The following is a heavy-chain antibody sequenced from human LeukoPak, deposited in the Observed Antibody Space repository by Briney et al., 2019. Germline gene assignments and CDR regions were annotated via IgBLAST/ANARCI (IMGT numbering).Heavy chain of an antibody. CDR2: IIPIFGTA. J-gene: IGHJ3*02. D-gene: IGHD1-26*01. V-gene: IGHV1-69*13. Sequence: GASVKVSCKASGGTFSSYAISWVRQAPGQGLEWMGGIIPIFGTANYAQKFQGRVTITADESTSTAYMELSSLRSEDTAVYYCARSIVGAPGAFDIWGQGTMVTVSS. CDR1: GGTFSSYA. CDR3: ARSIVGAPGAFDI.